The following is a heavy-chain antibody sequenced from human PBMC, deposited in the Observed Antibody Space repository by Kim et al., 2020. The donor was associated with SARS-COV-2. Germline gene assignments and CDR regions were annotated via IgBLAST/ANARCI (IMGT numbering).Heavy chain of an antibody. D-gene: IGHD6-13*01. CDR1: GGSFSGYY. Sequence: SETLSLTCAVYGGSFSGYYWSWVRQPPGKGLEWIGEINHSGSTNYNPSLKSRVTISVDTSKNQFSLKLSSGTAADTAVYYCARGAGYSSSWYGARNWFDPWGQGTLVTVSS. J-gene: IGHJ5*02. V-gene: IGHV4-34*01. CDR2: INHSGST. CDR3: ARGAGYSSSWYGARNWFDP.